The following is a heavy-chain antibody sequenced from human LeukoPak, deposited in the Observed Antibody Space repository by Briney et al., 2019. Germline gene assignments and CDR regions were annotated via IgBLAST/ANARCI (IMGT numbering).Heavy chain of an antibody. J-gene: IGHJ3*02. Sequence: PSETLSLTCTVSGGSISSGDYYWSWIRQPPGKGLEWIGYIYYSGSTYYNPSLKSRVTISVDTSKNQFSLKLSSVTAADTAVYYCARQQLVSAFDIWGQGTMVTVSS. D-gene: IGHD6-13*01. CDR3: ARQQLVSAFDI. CDR2: IYYSGST. CDR1: GGSISSGDYY. V-gene: IGHV4-30-4*08.